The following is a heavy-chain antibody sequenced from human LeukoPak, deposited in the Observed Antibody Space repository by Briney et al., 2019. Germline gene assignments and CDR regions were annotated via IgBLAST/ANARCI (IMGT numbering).Heavy chain of an antibody. D-gene: IGHD6-13*01. J-gene: IGHJ4*02. V-gene: IGHV3-21*01. CDR2: ISSSSSYI. Sequence: GGSLRLSCAASGFTFSSYSMNWVRQAPGKGLEWVSSISSSSSYIYYADSVKGRFTISRDNAKNSLYLQMNSLRAEDTAVYYCAGESIAAAGLLDYWGQGTLVTVSS. CDR1: GFTFSSYS. CDR3: AGESIAAAGLLDY.